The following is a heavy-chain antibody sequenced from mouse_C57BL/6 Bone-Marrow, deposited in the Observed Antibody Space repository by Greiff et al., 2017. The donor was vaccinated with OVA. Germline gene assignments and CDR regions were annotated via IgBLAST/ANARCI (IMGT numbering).Heavy chain of an antibody. Sequence: QVQLQQSGADLMKPGASVKLSCKAAGYTFTGYWIEWVKQRPGHGLESIGEILPGSGSTNYNEKFKGKATFTADTSSNTAYMQLSSLPTEESAIYYCAGLDGKVYFDVWGTWTTVIVSS. CDR1: GYTFTGYW. D-gene: IGHD2-1*01. V-gene: IGHV1-9*01. CDR2: ILPGSGST. CDR3: AGLDGKVYFDV. J-gene: IGHJ1*03.